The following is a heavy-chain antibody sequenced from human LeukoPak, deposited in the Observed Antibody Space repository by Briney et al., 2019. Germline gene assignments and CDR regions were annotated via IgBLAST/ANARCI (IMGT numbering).Heavy chain of an antibody. J-gene: IGHJ3*02. CDR3: ARDRGEYYYDSSGDDAFDI. CDR1: GGSISIYY. CDR2: IYYSGST. Sequence: SETLSLTCTVSGGSISIYYWSWIRQPPGKGLEWIGYIYYSGSTNYNPSLKSRVTISVDTSKNQFSLKLSSVTAADTAVYYCARDRGEYYYDSSGDDAFDIWGQGTMVTVSS. D-gene: IGHD3-22*01. V-gene: IGHV4-59*01.